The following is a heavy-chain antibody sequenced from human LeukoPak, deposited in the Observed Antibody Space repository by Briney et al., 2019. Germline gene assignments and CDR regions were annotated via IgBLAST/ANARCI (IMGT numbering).Heavy chain of an antibody. Sequence: ASVKVSCKASGGTFSSYAISWVRQAPGQGLEWMGGIIPIFGTANYAQKFQGRVTITTDESTSTAYMELSSLRSEDTAVYYCARGREHSNLRRYYFDYWGQGTLVTVSS. D-gene: IGHD4-11*01. CDR2: IIPIFGTA. V-gene: IGHV1-69*05. CDR3: ARGREHSNLRRYYFDY. CDR1: GGTFSSYA. J-gene: IGHJ4*02.